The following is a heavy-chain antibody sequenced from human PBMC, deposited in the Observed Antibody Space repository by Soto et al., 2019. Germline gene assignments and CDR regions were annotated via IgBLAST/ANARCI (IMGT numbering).Heavy chain of an antibody. D-gene: IGHD6-6*01. CDR1: GGSISSYY. Sequence: QVQLQESGPGLVKPSETLSLTCTVSGGSISSYYWSWIRQPPGKGLEWIGYIYYSGSTNYNPSHKSRVTISVDTSKNQFSLKLSSVTAADTAVYYCARVRSSSFDPWGQGTLVTVSS. CDR3: ARVRSSSFDP. CDR2: IYYSGST. V-gene: IGHV4-59*01. J-gene: IGHJ5*02.